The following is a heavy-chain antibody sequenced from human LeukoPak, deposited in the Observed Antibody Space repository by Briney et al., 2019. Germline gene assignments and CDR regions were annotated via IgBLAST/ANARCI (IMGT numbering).Heavy chain of an antibody. CDR2: IRHDGSTE. J-gene: IGHJ3*02. CDR3: ARDYYDSSGYYSDAFDI. D-gene: IGHD3-22*01. V-gene: IGHV3-30*02. Sequence: GGSLRLSCAASGFIFSNYAMHWVRRAPGKGLEWVAFIRHDGSTEYYADSVKGRFTISRDISKSALYLQMYSLRAEDTAVYYCARDYYDSSGYYSDAFDIWGQGTIITVSS. CDR1: GFIFSNYA.